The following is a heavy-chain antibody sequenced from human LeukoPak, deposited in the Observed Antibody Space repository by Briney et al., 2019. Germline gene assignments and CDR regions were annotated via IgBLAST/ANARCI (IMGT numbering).Heavy chain of an antibody. V-gene: IGHV3-23*01. CDR2: ISGSGGST. D-gene: IGHD2-8*02. J-gene: IGHJ4*02. CDR3: AKEAGGVFRSAKPFDY. Sequence: GGSLRLSCAASRFTFSSYAMSWVRQAPGKGLEWVSAISGSGGSTYYADSVKGRFTISRDNSKNTLYLQMNSLRAEDTAVYYCAKEAGGVFRSAKPFDYWGQGTLVTVSS. CDR1: RFTFSSYA.